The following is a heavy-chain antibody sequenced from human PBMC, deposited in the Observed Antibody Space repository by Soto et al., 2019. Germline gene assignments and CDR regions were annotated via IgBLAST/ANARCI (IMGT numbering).Heavy chain of an antibody. CDR1: GFTFSSYA. D-gene: IGHD6-6*01. J-gene: IGHJ4*02. CDR3: ARNSIAARVDLVYFDY. Sequence: GGSLRLSCAASGFTFSSYAMHWVRQAPGKGLEWVAVISYDGSNKYYADSVKGRFTISRDNSKNTLYLQMNSLRAEDTAVYYCARNSIAARVDLVYFDYWGQGTLVTVSS. CDR2: ISYDGSNK. V-gene: IGHV3-30-3*01.